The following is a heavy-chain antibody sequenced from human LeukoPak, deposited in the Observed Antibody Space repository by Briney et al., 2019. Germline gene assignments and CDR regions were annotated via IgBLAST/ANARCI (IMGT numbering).Heavy chain of an antibody. CDR1: GYTFTSYD. V-gene: IGHV1-69*13. CDR2: IIPIFGTA. Sequence: SVKVSCKASGYTFTSYDFTWVRQAPGQGLEWMGGIIPIFGTANYAQKFQGRVTITADESTSTAYMELSSLRSEDTAVYYCARYYGMDVWGQGTTVTVSS. CDR3: ARYYGMDV. J-gene: IGHJ6*02.